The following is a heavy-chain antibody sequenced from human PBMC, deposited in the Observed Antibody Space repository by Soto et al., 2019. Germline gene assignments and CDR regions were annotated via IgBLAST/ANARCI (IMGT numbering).Heavy chain of an antibody. CDR3: AKFTEPGYSSIWYYFEY. CDR2: ISSRSTNI. D-gene: IGHD6-19*01. J-gene: IGHJ4*02. Sequence: GWSIRLSCVCSGFTFSGYSMAWVRQAPGRGLEWVASISSRSTNIDYADSVKGRFTISRDNAKNLVSLQMSSLRGEDTALYYCAKFTEPGYSSIWYYFEYWGQGTLVTVSS. V-gene: IGHV3-21*06. CDR1: GFTFSGYS.